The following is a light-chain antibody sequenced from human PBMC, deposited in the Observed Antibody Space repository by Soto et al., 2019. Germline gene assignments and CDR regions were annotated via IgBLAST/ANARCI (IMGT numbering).Light chain of an antibody. Sequence: QSVLTQPASVSGSPGQLITISCTGTSSDVGGYNYVSWYQQHPGKAPKLMIYEVSNRPSGVSNRFSGSKPGNTASLTISGLQAEDEADYYCSSYTSSSPYVFGTGTKVTVL. V-gene: IGLV2-14*01. CDR1: SSDVGGYNY. CDR3: SSYTSSSPYV. CDR2: EVS. J-gene: IGLJ1*01.